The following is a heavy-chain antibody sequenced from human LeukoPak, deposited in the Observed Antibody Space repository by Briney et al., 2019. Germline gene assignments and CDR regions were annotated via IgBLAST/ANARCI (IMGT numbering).Heavy chain of an antibody. CDR2: INHSGST. Sequence: KPSETLSLTCAVYGGSFSGYYWSWIRQPPGKGLEWIGEINHSGSTNYNPSLKSRVTISVDTSKNQSSLKLSSVTAADTAVYYCARPRRGYSYGPGAFDIWGQGTMVTVSS. D-gene: IGHD5-18*01. V-gene: IGHV4-34*01. CDR3: ARPRRGYSYGPGAFDI. CDR1: GGSFSGYY. J-gene: IGHJ3*02.